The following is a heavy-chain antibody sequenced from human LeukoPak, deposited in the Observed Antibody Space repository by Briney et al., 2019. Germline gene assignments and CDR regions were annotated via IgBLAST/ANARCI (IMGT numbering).Heavy chain of an antibody. J-gene: IGHJ4*02. D-gene: IGHD3-22*01. CDR3: VRARGDRSGYYRY. CDR1: GYTFTKYG. V-gene: IGHV1-18*01. CDR2: ISVYDGNT. Sequence: ASVKVSCKTSGYTFTKYGISWVRQAPGQGPEWMGWISVYDGNTNYAQKLQDRLTLTTDTFTDTAHMELRSLRSDDTAVYFCVRARGDRSGYYRYWGQGTLVTVSS.